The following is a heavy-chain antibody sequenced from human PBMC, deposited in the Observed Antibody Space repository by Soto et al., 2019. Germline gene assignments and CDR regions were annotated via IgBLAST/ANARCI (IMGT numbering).Heavy chain of an antibody. D-gene: IGHD5-12*01. CDR2: VYVSDSET. Sequence: PGESLKISCRGSGYYSSSYWIAWVRQMSGKGLEWVGRVYVSDSETKYSPSFQGQVTISADKYTNTAYLYWSSLKASDTAMYYCARRGTLSGRDAFDVWGEGTMVTVSS. CDR1: GYYSSSYW. J-gene: IGHJ3*01. CDR3: ARRGTLSGRDAFDV. V-gene: IGHV5-51*01.